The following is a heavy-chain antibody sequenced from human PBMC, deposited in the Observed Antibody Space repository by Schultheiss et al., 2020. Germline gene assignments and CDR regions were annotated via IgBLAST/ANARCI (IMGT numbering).Heavy chain of an antibody. J-gene: IGHJ4*02. D-gene: IGHD3-10*01. V-gene: IGHV4-38-2*02. Sequence: SETLSLTCDVSGYSISSGYYWGWIRQPPGKGLEWIGYIYYSGSTNYNPSLKSRVTISVDTSKNQFSLKLSSVTAADTAVYYCARDMVRGVIFDYWGQGTLVTFSS. CDR3: ARDMVRGVIFDY. CDR2: IYYSGST. CDR1: GYSISSGYY.